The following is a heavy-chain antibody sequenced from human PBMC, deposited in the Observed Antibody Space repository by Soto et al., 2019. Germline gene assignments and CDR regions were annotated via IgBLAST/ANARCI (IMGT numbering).Heavy chain of an antibody. CDR1: GGSISSGGYY. CDR3: ARAQALLWFGELPYGGWFDP. Sequence: SETLSLTCTVSGGSISSGGYYWSWIRQHPGKGLEWIGYIYYSGSTYYNPSLKSRVTISVDTSKNQFSLKLSSVTAADTAVYYCARAQALLWFGELPYGGWFDPWGQGTLVTVSS. CDR2: IYYSGST. V-gene: IGHV4-31*03. J-gene: IGHJ5*02. D-gene: IGHD3-10*01.